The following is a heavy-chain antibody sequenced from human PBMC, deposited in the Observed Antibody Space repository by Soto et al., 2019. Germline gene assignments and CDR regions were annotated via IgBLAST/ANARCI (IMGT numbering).Heavy chain of an antibody. CDR2: IWYDGSNK. Sequence: QVQLVESGGGVVQPGRSLRLSCAASGFTFSSYGMHWVRQAPGKGLEWVAVIWYDGSNKYYADSWKGRFTISRDNSKNTLYLQMNSLRAEDTAVYYCARDGAVGAADPGIFDYWGQGTLVTVSS. V-gene: IGHV3-33*01. J-gene: IGHJ4*02. CDR1: GFTFSSYG. CDR3: ARDGAVGAADPGIFDY. D-gene: IGHD1-26*01.